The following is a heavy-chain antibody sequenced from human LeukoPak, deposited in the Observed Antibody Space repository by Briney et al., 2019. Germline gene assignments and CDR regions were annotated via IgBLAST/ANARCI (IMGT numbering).Heavy chain of an antibody. CDR3: ARDDWNDGNFDY. V-gene: IGHV1-3*01. CDR1: GYTFTSYA. J-gene: IGHJ4*02. D-gene: IGHD1-1*01. CDR2: INAGNGNT. Sequence: ASVKVSCKASGYTFTSYAMHWVRQAPGQRLEWMGWINAGNGNTKYSQKLQGRVTITRDTSMSTVYMELSSLRSEDTAVYYCARDDWNDGNFDYWGQGTLVTVSS.